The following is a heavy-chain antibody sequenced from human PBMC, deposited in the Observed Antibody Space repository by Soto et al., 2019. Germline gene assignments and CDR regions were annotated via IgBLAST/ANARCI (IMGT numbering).Heavy chain of an antibody. CDR1: GGSVSSENTY. V-gene: IGHV4-61*01. J-gene: IGHJ4*02. D-gene: IGHD3-16*01. Sequence: PSETLSLTCAVSGGSVSSENTYWSWIRQPPGKGLEWIAYMYYTGTTNYNPSLKSRVIISVDMSKNQVSLKLSSVTAADTAVYYCARGRGSHSSKLDYWGQGTLVT. CDR2: MYYTGTT. CDR3: ARGRGSHSSKLDY.